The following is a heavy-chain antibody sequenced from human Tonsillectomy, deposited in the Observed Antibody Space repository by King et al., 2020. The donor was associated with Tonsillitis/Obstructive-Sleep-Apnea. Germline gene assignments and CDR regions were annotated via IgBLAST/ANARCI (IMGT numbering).Heavy chain of an antibody. CDR1: GGSISSSSYY. Sequence: QLQESGPGLVKPSETLSLTCTVSGGSISSSSYYWGWIRQPPGKELEWIGTIFYSGSTFYNPSLKSRVTISIDTSKNQFSLKLSSVTAADTAVYYCARHGTVRGVSYHYYMDVWGKGTTVTVSS. J-gene: IGHJ6*03. CDR2: IFYSGST. D-gene: IGHD3-10*01. V-gene: IGHV4-39*01. CDR3: ARHGTVRGVSYHYYMDV.